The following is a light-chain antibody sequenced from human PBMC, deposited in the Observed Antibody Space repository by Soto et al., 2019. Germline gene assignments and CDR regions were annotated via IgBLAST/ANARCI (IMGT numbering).Light chain of an antibody. CDR1: QGISSY. Sequence: AIRMTQSPSSLSASTGDRVTITCRASQGISSYLAWCQQKPGKAPKLLIYAASTLQSGVPSRFSGSGSGTDFTLNIRCLQYEAFATYYCQQYYSYPFTFGQGTRLESK. V-gene: IGKV1-8*01. CDR3: QQYYSYPFT. CDR2: AAS. J-gene: IGKJ5*01.